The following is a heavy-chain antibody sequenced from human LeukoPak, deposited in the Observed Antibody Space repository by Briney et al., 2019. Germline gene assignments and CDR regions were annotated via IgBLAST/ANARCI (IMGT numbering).Heavy chain of an antibody. CDR1: GGSFSGYY. D-gene: IGHD6-19*01. CDR2: INHSGST. V-gene: IGHV4-34*01. Sequence: PSESLSLTCAVYGGSFSGYYWSWIRQPPGKGLEWIGEINHSGSTNYNPSLKSRVTISVDTSKNQFSLKLSSVTAEDTAVYYCARDARIAVAGATLDYWGQGTLVTVSS. CDR3: ARDARIAVAGATLDY. J-gene: IGHJ4*02.